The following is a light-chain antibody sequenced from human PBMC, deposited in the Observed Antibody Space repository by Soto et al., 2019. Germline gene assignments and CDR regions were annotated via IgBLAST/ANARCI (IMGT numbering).Light chain of an antibody. V-gene: IGKV3-20*01. CDR3: QQYGVTPPNT. CDR2: DAS. CDR1: QIVSSTY. J-gene: IGKJ4*01. Sequence: EIVFSHSPGPLSLSPVERAALSCRALQIVSSTYLAWFQQKPGQAPRLLIYDASTRATGIPDRFSGSGSGTDFTLTISGLEPEDFALYYCQQYGVTPPNTFGGGTKVDI.